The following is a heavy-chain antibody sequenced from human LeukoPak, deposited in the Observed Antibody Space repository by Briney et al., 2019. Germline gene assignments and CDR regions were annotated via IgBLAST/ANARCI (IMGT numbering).Heavy chain of an antibody. D-gene: IGHD3-10*01. J-gene: IGHJ4*02. V-gene: IGHV3-74*01. CDR1: GFTFSSNW. Sequence: GGSLRLSCAASGFTFSSNWMHWVRQAPGKGLVWVSRINNDGSGAIYADSVKGRFTISRDNAKNTLYLQMNSLRAEDTAVYYCAKYGSGIDYWGQGTLVTVSS. CDR2: INNDGSGA. CDR3: AKYGSGIDY.